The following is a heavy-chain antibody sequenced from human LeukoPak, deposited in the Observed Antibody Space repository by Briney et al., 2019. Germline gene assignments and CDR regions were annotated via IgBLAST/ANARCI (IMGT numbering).Heavy chain of an antibody. V-gene: IGHV1-2*02. CDR2: INPNSGGT. J-gene: IGHJ6*02. Sequence: GGSVKVSCKASGYTFTGYFMHWVRQAPGQGLEWMGWINPNSGGTNYAQKFQGRVTMTRDTSISTAYMELSRLRSDDTAVYYCARDGLEATGMDVWGQGTTVTVSS. CDR1: GYTFTGYF. CDR3: ARDGLEATGMDV. D-gene: IGHD1-1*01.